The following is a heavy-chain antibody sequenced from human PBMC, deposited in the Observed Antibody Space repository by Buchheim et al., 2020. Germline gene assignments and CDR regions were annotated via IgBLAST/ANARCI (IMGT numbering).Heavy chain of an antibody. CDR1: GYTFTSYG. J-gene: IGHJ1*01. Sequence: QVQLVQSGAEVKKPGASVKVSRKASGYTFTSYGITWVRQAPGQGLEWMGWISAYNGNTNYAQNLQGRVTMTTDTSTSTAYMELRSLRSDDTAVYYCAGAAEGYYGDYGSRRIDVPYFQHWGQGTL. V-gene: IGHV1-18*01. CDR3: AGAAEGYYGDYGSRRIDVPYFQH. CDR2: ISAYNGNT. D-gene: IGHD4-17*01.